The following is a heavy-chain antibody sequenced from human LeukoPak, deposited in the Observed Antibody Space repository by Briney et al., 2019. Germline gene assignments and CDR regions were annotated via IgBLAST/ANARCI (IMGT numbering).Heavy chain of an antibody. J-gene: IGHJ4*02. D-gene: IGHD3-10*01. CDR2: ISSRSDYI. CDR3: AREIYGSGTHPFDY. Sequence: GGSLRLSCAASGFTFSTYDMNWVRQAPGKGLEWLSAISSRSDYIYYADSVKGRFTVSRDNAENSLYLQMSSLGAEDTAVYYCAREIYGSGTHPFDYWGQGTLVTVSS. V-gene: IGHV3-21*06. CDR1: GFTFSTYD.